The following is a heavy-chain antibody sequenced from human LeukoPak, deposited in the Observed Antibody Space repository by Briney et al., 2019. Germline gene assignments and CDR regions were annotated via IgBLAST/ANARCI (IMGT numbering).Heavy chain of an antibody. CDR2: INPNSGGT. Sequence: GASVKVSCKASGYTFTGYYMHWVRQAPGQGLEWMGWINPNSGGTNYAQKFQGRVTMTRDTSISTAYMELSRLRSDDTAVYYCARELGSSWHDAFDIWGQGTMVTVSS. D-gene: IGHD6-13*01. CDR3: ARELGSSWHDAFDI. CDR1: GYTFTGYY. J-gene: IGHJ3*02. V-gene: IGHV1-2*02.